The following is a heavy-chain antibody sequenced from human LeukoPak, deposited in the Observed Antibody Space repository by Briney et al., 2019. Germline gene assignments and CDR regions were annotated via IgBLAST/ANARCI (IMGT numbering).Heavy chain of an antibody. CDR1: GGSISSSSYY. CDR3: ARGTIPSLYYMDV. CDR2: IYYSGST. Sequence: PSETLSLTCTVSGGSISSSSYYWGWIRQPPGKGLEWIGYIYYSGSTNYNPSLKSRVTISVDTSKNQFSLTLSSVTAADTAVYYCARGTIPSLYYMDVWGKGTTVTVSS. V-gene: IGHV4-61*05. J-gene: IGHJ6*03. D-gene: IGHD3-3*01.